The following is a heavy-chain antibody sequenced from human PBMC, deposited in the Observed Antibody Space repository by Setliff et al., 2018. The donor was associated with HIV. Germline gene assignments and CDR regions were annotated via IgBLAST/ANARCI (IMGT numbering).Heavy chain of an antibody. D-gene: IGHD2-15*01. CDR1: DYSISSGYY. J-gene: IGHJ4*02. CDR3: ARLNNGAHYSHFDY. Sequence: LSLTCAVSDYSISSGYYWGWIRQPPGKGLEWIGGIYHSGSTYYNPSLKSRVTISVDTSKNHFSLKLSSVTAADTAVYYCARLNNGAHYSHFDYWGQGTLVTVSS. V-gene: IGHV4-38-2*01. CDR2: IYHSGST.